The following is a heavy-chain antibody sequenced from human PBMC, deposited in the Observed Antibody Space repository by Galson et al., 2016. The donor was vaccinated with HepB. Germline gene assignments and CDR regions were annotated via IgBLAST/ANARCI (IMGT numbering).Heavy chain of an antibody. Sequence: SLRLSCAGSGFMFSTYAMHWVRQAPGKGLDWVAVISYDGSKKFYGDSVKGRFTISRDNFKNTLFLQMNSLRAEDTAVYYCARGPPYYDYWSGYYGMDVWGQGTMVTVSS. CDR1: GFMFSTYA. CDR2: ISYDGSKK. D-gene: IGHD3-3*01. CDR3: ARGPPYYDYWSGYYGMDV. J-gene: IGHJ6*02. V-gene: IGHV3-30*04.